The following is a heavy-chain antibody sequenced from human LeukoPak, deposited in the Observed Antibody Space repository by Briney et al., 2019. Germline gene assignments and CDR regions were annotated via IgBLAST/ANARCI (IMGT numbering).Heavy chain of an antibody. CDR3: ARDLELERNRWNYFES. J-gene: IGHJ4*02. CDR2: IHYSGDT. Sequence: KPSAPLSLTCTVSGGSISSFFWSWIRQPPGKGLEWIGSIHYSGDTKYNPFLKSRVSLSVDTSKQQFSLRLSSVTAADTAVYYCARDLELERNRWNYFESWGQGTLLTVSS. V-gene: IGHV4-59*01. CDR1: GGSISSFF. D-gene: IGHD1-1*01.